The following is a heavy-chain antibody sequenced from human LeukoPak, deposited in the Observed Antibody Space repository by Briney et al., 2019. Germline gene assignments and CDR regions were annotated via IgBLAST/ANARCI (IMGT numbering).Heavy chain of an antibody. J-gene: IGHJ4*02. Sequence: TGGSLRLSCAASGFTFSSYGMHWVRQAPGKGLEWVAFIRYDGSNKYYADSVKGRFTISRDNAKNSLYLQMNSLRAEDTAVYYCARGPHQYSSSPLDYWGQGTLFTVSS. D-gene: IGHD6-13*01. CDR2: IRYDGSNK. CDR1: GFTFSSYG. V-gene: IGHV3-30*02. CDR3: ARGPHQYSSSPLDY.